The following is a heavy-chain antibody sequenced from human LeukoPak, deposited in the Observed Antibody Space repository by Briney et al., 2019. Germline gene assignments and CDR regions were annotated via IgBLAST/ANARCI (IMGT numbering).Heavy chain of an antibody. Sequence: PGGSLRLSCAASGFSFSDDPMNWVRQAPGKGLEWVSNIRSDNSDENYADSVKGRFTIFRDNVKNSLYLQMNSLRAEDTAVYYCARDLPSRAAGTGWFDPWGQGTLVTVSS. CDR3: ARDLPSRAAGTGWFDP. V-gene: IGHV3-48*01. CDR2: IRSDNSDE. D-gene: IGHD6-13*01. J-gene: IGHJ5*02. CDR1: GFSFSDDP.